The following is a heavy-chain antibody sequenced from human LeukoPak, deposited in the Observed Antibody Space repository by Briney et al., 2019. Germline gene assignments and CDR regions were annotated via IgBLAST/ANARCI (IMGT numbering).Heavy chain of an antibody. CDR1: GGSISSYY. D-gene: IGHD1/OR15-1a*01. V-gene: IGHV4-4*07. J-gene: IGHJ4*02. CDR3: ARGWNTHDY. CDR2: IYTNGST. Sequence: SETLSLTCTVSGGSISSYYWSWIRQPAGKGLGWIGRIYTNGSTNYNPSLKSRVTMSVDTSKNQFSLKLSSVTAADTAVYYCARGWNTHDYWGQGTLVTVSS.